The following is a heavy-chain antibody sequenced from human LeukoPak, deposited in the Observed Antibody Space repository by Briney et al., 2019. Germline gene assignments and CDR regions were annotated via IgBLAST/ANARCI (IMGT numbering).Heavy chain of an antibody. J-gene: IGHJ5*02. Sequence: GASVKVSCKASGYTFTSYDINWVRQATGQGLEWVGSMDPNSGNTGYAQKFQGRVTMTRDTSISTAYMELSSLRSEDTAAYYCARYAVVAAMNWFDPWGQGTLVIVSS. D-gene: IGHD2-15*01. CDR1: GYTFTSYD. CDR3: ARYAVVAAMNWFDP. V-gene: IGHV1-8*01. CDR2: MDPNSGNT.